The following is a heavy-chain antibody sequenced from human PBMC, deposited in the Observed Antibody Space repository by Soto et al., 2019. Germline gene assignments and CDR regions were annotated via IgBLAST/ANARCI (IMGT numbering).Heavy chain of an antibody. CDR2: IIPIFGTA. CDR1: GGTFSSYA. V-gene: IGHV1-69*13. J-gene: IGHJ6*02. CDR3: ARPRNYYYGMDV. Sequence: EASVKVSCKASGGTFSSYAISWVRQAPGQGLEWMGGIIPIFGTANYAQKFQGRVTITADEATSTAYMELSSLRSEDTAVYYCARPRNYYYGMDVRGQGTTVTVSS.